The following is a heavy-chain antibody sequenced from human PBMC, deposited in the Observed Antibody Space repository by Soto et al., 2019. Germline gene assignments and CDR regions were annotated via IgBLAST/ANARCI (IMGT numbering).Heavy chain of an antibody. CDR2: INPSGGRT. CDR3: AGLYHYDSSGYYDY. V-gene: IGHV1-46*01. CDR1: GNSFTTYY. J-gene: IGHJ4*02. D-gene: IGHD3-22*01. Sequence: ASVKVSCKASGNSFTTYYMHWVRQAHGQGLEWMGIINPSGGRTTYAQKFQGRVTMTRDTSTSTFHMELSSLTSEDTAVYYCAGLYHYDSSGYYDYWGQGTLVTVSS.